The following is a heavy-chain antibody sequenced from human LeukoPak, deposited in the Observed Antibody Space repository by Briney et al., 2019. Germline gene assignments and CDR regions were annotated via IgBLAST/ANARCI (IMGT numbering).Heavy chain of an antibody. CDR3: AQKASYYYDSSGYRPLIR. V-gene: IGHV1-3*02. CDR2: SNAGNGNT. Sequence: GASVKVSCKASGYTFTSYAMHWVRQAPGQRLEWMGWSNAGNGNTKYSQEFQGRVTITRDTSASTAYMELSSLRSEDTAVYYCAQKASYYYDSSGYRPLIRWGQGTLVTVSS. CDR1: GYTFTSYA. J-gene: IGHJ4*02. D-gene: IGHD3-22*01.